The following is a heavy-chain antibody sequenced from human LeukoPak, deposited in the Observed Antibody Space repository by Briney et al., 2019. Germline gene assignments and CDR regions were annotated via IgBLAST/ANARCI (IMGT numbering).Heavy chain of an antibody. CDR2: IYHSGST. CDR3: ARHWFYYSSTSCTRPNWFDP. J-gene: IGHJ5*02. CDR1: GGSISSSNW. D-gene: IGHD2-2*01. V-gene: IGHV4-4*02. Sequence: PSGTLSLTCAVSGGSISSSNWWSWVRQPPGKGLEWIGEIYHSGSTNYNPSLKSRVTISVDKSKNQFSLKLSSVTAADTAVYYCARHWFYYSSTSCTRPNWFDPWGQGTLVTVSS.